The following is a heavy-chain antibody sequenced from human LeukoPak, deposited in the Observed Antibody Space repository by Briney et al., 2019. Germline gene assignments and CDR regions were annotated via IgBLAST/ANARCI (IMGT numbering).Heavy chain of an antibody. J-gene: IGHJ4*02. V-gene: IGHV1-2*02. CDR2: INPNSGGT. Sequence: ASVKVSCKASGYTFADYYMHWVRQAPGQGLEWMGWINPNSGGTNYAQKFQGRVTMTRDTSISTAYMELSRLRSDDTAVFYCAREEVIAAAGPTLDYWGQGALVTVSS. CDR3: AREEVIAAAGPTLDY. D-gene: IGHD6-13*01. CDR1: GYTFADYY.